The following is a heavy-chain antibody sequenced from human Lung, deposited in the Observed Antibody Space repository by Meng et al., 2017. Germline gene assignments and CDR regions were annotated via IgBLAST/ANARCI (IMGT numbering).Heavy chain of an antibody. CDR2: IGHSGFT. Sequence: EPRPRSLKLSRAHPPICRVSGSSISTSAYYWRWIRQPPGKGLEWIGSIGHSGFTYYTPSLKSRVAVSLDTSKSQFSLMLTSVTAADTAVYYCVRSSAWVRTGFDPWGQGTLVTGAS. CDR3: VRSSAWVRTGFDP. D-gene: IGHD6-19*01. J-gene: IGHJ5*02. V-gene: IGHV4-39*01. CDR1: GSSISTSAYY.